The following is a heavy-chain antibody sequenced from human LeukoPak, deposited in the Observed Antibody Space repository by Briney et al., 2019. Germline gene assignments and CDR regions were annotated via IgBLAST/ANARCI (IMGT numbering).Heavy chain of an antibody. CDR2: IFHGGGEI. Sequence: GGSLRLSCVASGFTFSTFAMIWVRQPPGKGLEWVSSIFHGGGEIYYADSVRGRFTISRDNSKNTLFLQMNSLRAEDTAIYYCATYRQVMLPFESWGRGTLVTVCS. D-gene: IGHD5-18*01. CDR1: GFTFSTFA. CDR3: ATYRQVMLPFES. J-gene: IGHJ4*02. V-gene: IGHV3-23*01.